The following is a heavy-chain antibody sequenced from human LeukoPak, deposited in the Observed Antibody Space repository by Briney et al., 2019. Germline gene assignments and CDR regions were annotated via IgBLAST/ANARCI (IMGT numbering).Heavy chain of an antibody. J-gene: IGHJ6*02. D-gene: IGHD2-2*01. CDR3: ARDLAHVVVPAAPAFRIADYYYYGMDV. V-gene: IGHV1-18*01. CDR1: GYTFTIYG. Sequence: ASVKVSCTASGYTFTIYGISWVRQAPGQGLEWMGWISAYNGNTNYAQKLQGRVTITTDTSTSTAYMELRSLRSDDTAVYYCARDLAHVVVPAAPAFRIADYYYYGMDVWGQGTTVTVSS. CDR2: ISAYNGNT.